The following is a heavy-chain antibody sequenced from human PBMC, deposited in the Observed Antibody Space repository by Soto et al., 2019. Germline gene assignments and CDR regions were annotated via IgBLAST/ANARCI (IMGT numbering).Heavy chain of an antibody. Sequence: EVQLVESGGGLVQPGRSLRLSCAASGFTFDDYAMHWVRQAPGKGLEWVSGISWNSGSIGYADSVKGRFTISRDNAKNSLYLQMNSLRAEDTAVYYCARDYDFWSGYSHYYYYYGMDVWGQGTTVTVSS. J-gene: IGHJ6*02. CDR3: ARDYDFWSGYSHYYYYYGMDV. CDR1: GFTFDDYA. D-gene: IGHD3-3*01. V-gene: IGHV3-9*01. CDR2: ISWNSGSI.